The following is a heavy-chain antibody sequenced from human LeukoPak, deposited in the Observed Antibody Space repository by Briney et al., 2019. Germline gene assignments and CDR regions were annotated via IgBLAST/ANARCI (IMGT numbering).Heavy chain of an antibody. CDR3: ARGRIAAGPYYYYYMDV. J-gene: IGHJ6*03. CDR1: GFTFGSYA. D-gene: IGHD6-6*01. V-gene: IGHV3-30-3*01. CDR2: ISYDGSNK. Sequence: GGSLRLSCAASGFTFGSYAMHWVRQAPGKGLEWVAVISYDGSNKYYADSVKGRFTISRDNSKNTLYLQMNSLRAEDTAVYYCARGRIAAGPYYYYYMDVWGKGTTVTVSS.